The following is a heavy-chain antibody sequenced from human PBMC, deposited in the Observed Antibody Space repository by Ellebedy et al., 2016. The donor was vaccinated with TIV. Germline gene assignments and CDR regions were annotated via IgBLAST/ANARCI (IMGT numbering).Heavy chain of an antibody. J-gene: IGHJ4*02. D-gene: IGHD1-26*01. CDR2: INHSGST. V-gene: IGHV4-34*01. CDR3: TRGRGGSYSIPFDY. CDR1: GVSFSHYY. Sequence: SETLSLXCAVYGVSFSHYYWTWIRQRPGKGLEWIGEINHSGSTIYNPSLKSRVTISVQASKNQFFLKLTSVTAADRAVYYCTRGRGGSYSIPFDYWGLGTLVTVSS.